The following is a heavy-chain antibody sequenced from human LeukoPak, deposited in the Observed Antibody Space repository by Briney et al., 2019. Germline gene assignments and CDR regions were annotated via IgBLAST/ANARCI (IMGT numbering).Heavy chain of an antibody. D-gene: IGHD3-3*01. Sequence: GGSLRLSCTASGFTVSSYWMHWVRQAPGKGLVWVSRINSDGSSTSYADSVKGRFTISRDNAKNTLYLQMNSLRAEDTAVYYCARGPTIFAFDYWGQGTLVTVSS. CDR2: INSDGSST. V-gene: IGHV3-74*01. J-gene: IGHJ4*02. CDR3: ARGPTIFAFDY. CDR1: GFTVSSYW.